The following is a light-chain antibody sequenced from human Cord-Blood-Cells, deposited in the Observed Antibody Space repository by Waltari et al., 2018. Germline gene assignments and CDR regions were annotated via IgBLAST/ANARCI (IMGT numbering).Light chain of an antibody. CDR3: QQSYSTPRT. J-gene: IGKJ1*01. CDR2: AAS. Sequence: DIQMTKSPSSLSAPVGDRVTITCRASQSISSDLNWHQTKPGKAPKLLIYAASSLQSGVPSRFRGSGSGTDVNLTLSSLQPEYFATYYCQQSYSTPRTFGQGTKVEIK. CDR1: QSISSD. V-gene: IGKV1-39*01.